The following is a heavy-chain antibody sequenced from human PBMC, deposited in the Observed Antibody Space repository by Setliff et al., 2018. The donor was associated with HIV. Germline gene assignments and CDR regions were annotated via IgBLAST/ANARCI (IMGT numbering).Heavy chain of an antibody. V-gene: IGHV3-48*04. J-gene: IGHJ4*02. CDR1: GFVFSDHS. CDR2: ISAPGTTV. Sequence: PGGSLRLSCAASGFVFSDHSLHWVRQAPGEGLEWLSYISAPGTTVSYADSVKGRFTISRDNSRNSVYLQMNSLRVDDTAVYYCAAQGVLWGQGALVTVSS. CDR3: AAQGVL.